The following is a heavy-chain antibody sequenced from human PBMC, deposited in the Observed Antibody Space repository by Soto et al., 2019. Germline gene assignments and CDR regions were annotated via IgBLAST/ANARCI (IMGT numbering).Heavy chain of an antibody. CDR2: ISWNSGSI. D-gene: IGHD6-6*01. V-gene: IGHV3-9*01. Sequence: EVQLLESGGGLVQPGGSLRLSCAASGFTFSSYAMSWVRQAPGKGLEWVSAISWNSGSIGYADSVKGRFTISRDNAKNSLYLQMNSLRAEDTALYYCAKDMEYSSSSPSFDYWGQGTLVTVSS. CDR3: AKDMEYSSSSPSFDY. J-gene: IGHJ4*02. CDR1: GFTFSSYA.